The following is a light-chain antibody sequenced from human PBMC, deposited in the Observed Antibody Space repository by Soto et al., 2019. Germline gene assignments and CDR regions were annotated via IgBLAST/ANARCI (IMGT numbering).Light chain of an antibody. CDR3: QQYYSTPRT. Sequence: ILMTQSPTSLSASVGDRVTISCRASQSVSSYLAWYQQKPGQAPKLLIYGASSMARGIPARFSGSGSGTEFTLTISSLQSEDFAVYYCQQYYSTPRTFGQGTKVDNK. V-gene: IGKV1-39*01. J-gene: IGKJ1*01. CDR1: QSVSSY. CDR2: GAS.